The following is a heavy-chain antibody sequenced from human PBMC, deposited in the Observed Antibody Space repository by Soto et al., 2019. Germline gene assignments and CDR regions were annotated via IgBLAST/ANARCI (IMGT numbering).Heavy chain of an antibody. D-gene: IGHD6-13*01. CDR2: IYHSGST. Sequence: PSETLSLTCAVSGGSISSGGYSWSWIRQPPGKGLEWIGYIYHSGSTYYNPSLKSRVTISVDTSKNQFSLKLSSVTAADTAVYYCARGEGYIAAAGMNIDYWGQGTLVTVSS. V-gene: IGHV4-30-2*01. CDR3: ARGEGYIAAAGMNIDY. J-gene: IGHJ4*02. CDR1: GGSISSGGYS.